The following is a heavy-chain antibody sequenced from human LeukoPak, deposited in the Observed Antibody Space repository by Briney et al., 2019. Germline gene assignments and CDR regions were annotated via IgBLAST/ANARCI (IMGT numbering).Heavy chain of an antibody. V-gene: IGHV1-2*02. CDR1: GYTFTGYF. Sequence: ASVKVSFKASGYTFTGYFMHWVRQAPGQGREWMGWINPNGAATKYAQKFQGRVTMTRDTSINTDFMELSSLRSDDTALYYCTRDGFSGAAFDYWGQGTLVTVSS. CDR3: TRDGFSGAAFDY. D-gene: IGHD7-27*01. J-gene: IGHJ4*02. CDR2: INPNGAAT.